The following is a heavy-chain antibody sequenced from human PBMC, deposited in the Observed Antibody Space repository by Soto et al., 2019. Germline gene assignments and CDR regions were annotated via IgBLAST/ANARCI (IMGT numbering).Heavy chain of an antibody. CDR3: AKQFTGWSYFFEH. Sequence: QVQLVESGGGVVQPGRSLRLSCAASGFTFSTNAMHWVRQAPGKGLEWVAVISYEGSTTYYADSVKGRFNISRDNSKNTLYLQMNSLRAEDTAVYYCAKQFTGWSYFFEHWGQGTLVTVSS. D-gene: IGHD6-19*01. V-gene: IGHV3-30-3*02. CDR2: ISYEGSTT. J-gene: IGHJ4*02. CDR1: GFTFSTNA.